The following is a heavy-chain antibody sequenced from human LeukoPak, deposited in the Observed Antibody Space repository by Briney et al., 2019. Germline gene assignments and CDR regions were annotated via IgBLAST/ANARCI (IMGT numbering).Heavy chain of an antibody. CDR1: GFTFSSYA. CDR3: AEGRDMVRGDDDAFDI. J-gene: IGHJ3*02. CDR2: ISGSGGST. D-gene: IGHD3-10*01. V-gene: IGHV3-23*01. Sequence: QPGGSLRLSCAASGFTFSSYAMSWVRQAPGKGLEWVSAISGSGGSTYYADSVKGRFTISRDNSKNTLYLQMNSLRAEDTAVYYCAEGRDMVRGDDDAFDIWGQGTMVTVSS.